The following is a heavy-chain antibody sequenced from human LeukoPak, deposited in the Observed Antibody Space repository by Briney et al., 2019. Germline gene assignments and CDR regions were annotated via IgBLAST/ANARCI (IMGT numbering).Heavy chain of an antibody. J-gene: IGHJ4*02. V-gene: IGHV4-30-4*08. D-gene: IGHD3-22*01. CDR3: ARYYIGRSSDYYYGAPYFDY. CDR1: GGSISSGDYY. Sequence: SQTLSLTCTVSGGSISSGDYYWSWIRQPPGKGLEWIGYIYYSGSTYYNPSLKSRVTISVDTSKNQFSLKLSSVTAADTAVYYCARYYIGRSSDYYYGAPYFDYWGQGTLVTVSS. CDR2: IYYSGST.